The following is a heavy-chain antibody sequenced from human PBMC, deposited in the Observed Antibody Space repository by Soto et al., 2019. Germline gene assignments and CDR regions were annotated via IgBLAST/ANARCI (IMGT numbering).Heavy chain of an antibody. V-gene: IGHV1-2*04. J-gene: IGHJ4*02. CDR1: GYTFTGYY. CDR3: ARHSSPVVAVFDY. CDR2: INPNSGGT. D-gene: IGHD2-15*01. Sequence: ASVKVSCKASGYTFTGYYMHWVRQAPGQGLEWMGWINPNSGGTNYAQKFQGWVTMTRDTSISTAYMELSRLRSDDTAVYYCARHSSPVVAVFDYWGQGTLVTVSS.